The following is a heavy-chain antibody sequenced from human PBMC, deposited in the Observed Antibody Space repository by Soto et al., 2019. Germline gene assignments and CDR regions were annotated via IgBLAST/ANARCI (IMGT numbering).Heavy chain of an antibody. CDR1: GVSIGNYY. CDR2: IYYSGST. CDR3: ARGTKWELLDAFDI. J-gene: IGHJ3*02. Sequence: PSETLSLTWPCSGVSIGNYYRSFIRQPTGKGLEWIGYIYYSGSTNYNPSLKSRVTISVDTSKNQFSLKLSSVTAADTAVYYCARGTKWELLDAFDIWGQGTMVIVS. D-gene: IGHD1-26*01. V-gene: IGHV4-59*01.